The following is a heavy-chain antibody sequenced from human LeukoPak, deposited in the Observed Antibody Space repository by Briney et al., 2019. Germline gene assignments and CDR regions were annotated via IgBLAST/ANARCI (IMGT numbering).Heavy chain of an antibody. CDR1: GGSISSHS. D-gene: IGHD6-13*01. CDR3: ARQIASAGTAGFDF. V-gene: IGHV4-4*07. J-gene: IGHJ4*02. CDR2: IYSTGST. Sequence: PQTPSLTRTVSGGSISSHSSTCIRHPARKGLQRIGRIYSTGSTNYNPSLKSRVTMSVDTSKNQFSLRLRSVTAADTAVYYCARQIASAGTAGFDFWGQGALVTVSS.